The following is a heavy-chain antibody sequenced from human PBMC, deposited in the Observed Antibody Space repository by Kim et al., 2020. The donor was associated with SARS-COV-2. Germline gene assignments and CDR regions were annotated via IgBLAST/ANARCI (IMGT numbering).Heavy chain of an antibody. J-gene: IGHJ6*02. V-gene: IGHV3-49*03. CDR3: TRDRYFDWLLYDYYYGMDV. CDR1: GFTFGDYA. Sequence: GGSLRLSCTASGFTFGDYAMSWFRQAPGKGLEWVGFIRSKAYGGTTEYAASVKGRFTISRDDSKSIAYLQMNSLKTEDTAVYYCTRDRYFDWLLYDYYYGMDVWGQGTTVTVSS. CDR2: IRSKAYGGTT. D-gene: IGHD3-9*01.